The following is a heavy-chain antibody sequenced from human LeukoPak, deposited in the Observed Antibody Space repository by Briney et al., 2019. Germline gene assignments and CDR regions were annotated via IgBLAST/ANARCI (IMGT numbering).Heavy chain of an antibody. J-gene: IGHJ4*02. CDR1: GFTFSSYS. V-gene: IGHV3-21*01. D-gene: IGHD6-13*01. CDR2: ISSSSSYI. CDR3: ARDGHTLIAAAGLFDY. Sequence: KPGGSLRLSCAASGFTFSSYSMNWVRQAPGKGLEWVSSISSSSSYIYYADSVKGRFTISRDNAKNSLYLQMNSLRAEDTAVYYCARDGHTLIAAAGLFDYWGQGTLVTVSS.